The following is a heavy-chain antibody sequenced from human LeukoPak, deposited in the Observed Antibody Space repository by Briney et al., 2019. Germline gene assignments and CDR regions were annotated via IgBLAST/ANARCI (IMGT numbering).Heavy chain of an antibody. V-gene: IGHV1-69*05. CDR2: IIPIFGTA. D-gene: IGHD6-13*01. Sequence: ASVKVSCKASGGTFSSYAISWVRQAPGQGLEWMGGIIPIFGTANYAQKFQGRVTTTTDESTSTAYMELSSLRSEDTAVYYCARAYSSSLGAFDIWGQGTMVTVSS. CDR1: GGTFSSYA. J-gene: IGHJ3*02. CDR3: ARAYSSSLGAFDI.